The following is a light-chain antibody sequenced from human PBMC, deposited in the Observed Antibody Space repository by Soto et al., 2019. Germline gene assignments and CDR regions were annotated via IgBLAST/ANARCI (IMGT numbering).Light chain of an antibody. CDR1: QTVRRY. Sequence: DTQKTQSPSSLSAAVVDRVTITSLASQTVRRYLNWYQQKPGKAPELLIWAAASLQSGGPSRFSCSGSETDFTLAISSLQPGDFATFSGQQGYSTTWMFGQGTKVDI. CDR2: AAA. CDR3: QQGYSTTWM. V-gene: IGKV1-39*01. J-gene: IGKJ1*01.